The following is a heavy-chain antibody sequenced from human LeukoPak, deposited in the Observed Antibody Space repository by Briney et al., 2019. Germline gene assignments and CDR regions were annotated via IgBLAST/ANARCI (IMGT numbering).Heavy chain of an antibody. D-gene: IGHD4-11*01. CDR3: AREISVWFDP. Sequence: SETLSLTCTVSGGSITSSSYYWGWIRQPPGKGLEWIGNMYYSGNTYYNPSLKSRVTMSVDTSKNQFSLKLSSVTAADTAVYYCAREISVWFDPWGQGTLVTVSS. CDR2: MYYSGNT. CDR1: GGSITSSSYY. V-gene: IGHV4-39*07. J-gene: IGHJ5*02.